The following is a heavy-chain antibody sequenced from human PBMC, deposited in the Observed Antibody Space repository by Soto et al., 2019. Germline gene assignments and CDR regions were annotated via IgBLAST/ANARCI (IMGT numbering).Heavy chain of an antibody. D-gene: IGHD3-16*02. CDR1: GGSISSSNW. CDR2: IYHSGST. Sequence: SETLSLTFAVSGGSISSSNWWSWVRQPPGKGLEWIGEIYHSGSTNYNPSLKSRVTISVDKSKNQFSLKLSSVTAADTAVYYCARAAYDYVWGSYRYSVHFDYWGQGTLVTVSS. CDR3: ARAAYDYVWGSYRYSVHFDY. J-gene: IGHJ4*02. V-gene: IGHV4-4*02.